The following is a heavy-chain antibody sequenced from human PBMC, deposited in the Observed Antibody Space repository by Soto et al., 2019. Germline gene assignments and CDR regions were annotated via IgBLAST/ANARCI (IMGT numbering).Heavy chain of an antibody. CDR2: ISTDGGNT. J-gene: IGHJ4*02. V-gene: IGHV3-64D*06. CDR3: VKGGYYYDSSGYYRFDY. D-gene: IGHD3-22*01. CDR1: GFTFSIYA. Sequence: EVQLVESGGDLVQPGGSLRLSCSASGFTFSIYAMHWVRQAPGKGLEYVSSISTDGGNTHYADSVKGRFTISRDNSKKTVYRQMSRLRAEDTAVYYCVKGGYYYDSSGYYRFDYWGQGTLVSVSS.